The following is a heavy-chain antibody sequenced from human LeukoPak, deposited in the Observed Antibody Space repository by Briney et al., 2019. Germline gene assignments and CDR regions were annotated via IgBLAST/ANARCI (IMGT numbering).Heavy chain of an antibody. D-gene: IGHD6-25*01. CDR2: IGTAGDT. V-gene: IGHV3-13*01. J-gene: IGHJ4*02. Sequence: PGGSLRLSCAASGFTFSLYDIHWVRQATGKRLEWVSTIGTAGDTFYPDSVKGRFTISRENAKNSVYLQMHSLRAGDTAVYYCARGRGEYFDYWGQGTLVTVSS. CDR1: GFTFSLYD. CDR3: ARGRGEYFDY.